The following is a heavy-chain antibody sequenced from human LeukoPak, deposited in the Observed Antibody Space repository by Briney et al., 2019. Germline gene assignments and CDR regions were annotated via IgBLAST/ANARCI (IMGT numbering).Heavy chain of an antibody. J-gene: IGHJ6*02. CDR2: IYYSGST. V-gene: IGHV4-59*01. D-gene: IGHD6-19*01. CDR1: GGSISTYY. Sequence: SEPLSLTCTVAGGSISTYYWNWIRQPPGKGLGWFGYIYYSGSTNYNPSLKSRVTISGDTSKNQFSLKLSSVTAADTAVYYCARNQWLGTAYYYYGMDGWGQGSTVTVSS. CDR3: ARNQWLGTAYYYYGMDG.